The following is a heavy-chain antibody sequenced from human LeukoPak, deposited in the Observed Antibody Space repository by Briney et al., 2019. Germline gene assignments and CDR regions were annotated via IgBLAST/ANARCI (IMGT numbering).Heavy chain of an antibody. J-gene: IGHJ4*02. Sequence: SETLSLTCTVSGGSTSSSSYYWGWIRQPPGKGLEWIGSIYYSGSTYYNPSLKSRVTISVDTSKNQFSLKLSSVTAADTAVYYCASLKSGSYYFFDYWGQGTLVTVSS. D-gene: IGHD1-26*01. CDR2: IYYSGST. CDR1: GGSTSSSSYY. V-gene: IGHV4-39*01. CDR3: ASLKSGSYYFFDY.